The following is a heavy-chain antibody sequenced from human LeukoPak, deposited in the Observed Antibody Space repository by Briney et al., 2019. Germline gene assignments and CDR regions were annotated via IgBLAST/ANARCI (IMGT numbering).Heavy chain of an antibody. V-gene: IGHV1-2*02. Sequence: ASVKLSCKASVYTFTGCENYWEQQAPGQGLEWMGWINPNSGGTNYAQKFQGRVTMTRDTSIIVYMDLSRLRSDETAVYYCARATHYYHSSDGYDYWGEEPLVPVSS. CDR1: VYTFTGCE. J-gene: IGHJ4*02. D-gene: IGHD3-22*01. CDR3: ARATHYYHSSDGYDY. CDR2: INPNSGGT.